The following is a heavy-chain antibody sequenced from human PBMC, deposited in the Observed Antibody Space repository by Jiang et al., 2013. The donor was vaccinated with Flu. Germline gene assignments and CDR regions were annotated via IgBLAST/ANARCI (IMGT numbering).Heavy chain of an antibody. J-gene: IGHJ4*02. CDR1: VSSNTAA. CDR3: ARDITGTGGFDY. CDR2: TYYRSKWYN. Sequence: VSSNTAAWNWIRQSPSRGLEWLGRTYYRSKWYNDYAVSVKSRITIKPDTSKNQFSLQLNSVTPEDTTVYYCARDITGTGGFDYWGQGTLVTVSS. D-gene: IGHD1-7*01. V-gene: IGHV6-1*01.